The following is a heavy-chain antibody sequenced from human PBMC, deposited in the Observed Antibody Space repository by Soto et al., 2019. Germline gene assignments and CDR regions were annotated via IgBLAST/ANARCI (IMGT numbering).Heavy chain of an antibody. Sequence: GGSLRLSCAASGFTFDDYGMSWVRQAPGKGLEWVSGINWNGGSTGYADSVKGRFTISRDNAKNSLYLQMNSLRAEDTALYHCARDDVRDEPLGFDPWGQGTLVTVSS. V-gene: IGHV3-20*01. D-gene: IGHD2-21*01. J-gene: IGHJ5*02. CDR1: GFTFDDYG. CDR3: ARDDVRDEPLGFDP. CDR2: INWNGGST.